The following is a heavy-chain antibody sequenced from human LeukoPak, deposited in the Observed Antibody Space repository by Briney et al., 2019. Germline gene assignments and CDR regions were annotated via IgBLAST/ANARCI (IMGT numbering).Heavy chain of an antibody. D-gene: IGHD3-22*01. Sequence: SVKVSCKASGGTFSSYAISWVRQAPGQGLEWMGGIIPIFGTANYAQKFQGRVTITADKSTSTAYMELSSLRSEDTAVYYCAREYYYDSSGYYWFDPWGQGTLVTVS. V-gene: IGHV1-69*06. CDR2: IIPIFGTA. J-gene: IGHJ5*02. CDR1: GGTFSSYA. CDR3: AREYYYDSSGYYWFDP.